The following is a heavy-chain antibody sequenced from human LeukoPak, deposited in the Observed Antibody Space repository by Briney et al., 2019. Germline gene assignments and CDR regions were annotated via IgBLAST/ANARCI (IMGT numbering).Heavy chain of an antibody. D-gene: IGHD2-2*01. J-gene: IGHJ6*02. Sequence: GGSLRLSCAASGFTFSSYWMSWVRQAPGKGLEWVSIIYIGGGTYTADSVKGRFIISRDNSKNTLYLQMNSLRAEDTAVYYCARGSCSSTSCLWGPPGPIDGMDVWGQGTTVTVSS. CDR2: IYIGGGT. CDR1: GFTFSSYW. CDR3: ARGSCSSTSCLWGPPGPIDGMDV. V-gene: IGHV3-66*01.